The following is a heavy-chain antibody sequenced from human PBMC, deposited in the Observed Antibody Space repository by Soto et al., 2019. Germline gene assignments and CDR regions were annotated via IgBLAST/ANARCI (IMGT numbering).Heavy chain of an antibody. Sequence: QVQLEQSGDEVKKPGASVKVSCKASGYIFVNYGIDWVRQATGQGLEWLGWISPNTGNTSYATKVQGRLTLTTDTSTSTAIMVRGSLTSADTAVYDCAVVYLYVTPTTQDVWGRGTTVAVS. D-gene: IGHD2-8*02. CDR3: AVVYLYVTPTTQDV. J-gene: IGHJ6*02. CDR2: ISPNTGNT. V-gene: IGHV1-18*01. CDR1: GYIFVNYG.